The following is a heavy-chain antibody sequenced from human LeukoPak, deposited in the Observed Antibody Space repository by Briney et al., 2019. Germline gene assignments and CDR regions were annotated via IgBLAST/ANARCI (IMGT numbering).Heavy chain of an antibody. D-gene: IGHD3-9*01. V-gene: IGHV1-8*01. Sequence: GASVKVSCKASGYTFTSYDINWVRQATGQGLEWMGWMNPNSGNTGYAQKFQGRVTITRDTSANTAYMELSSLRSEDTAVYYCARDLRYFVWFFDYWGQGTLVTVSS. CDR2: MNPNSGNT. CDR3: ARDLRYFVWFFDY. CDR1: GYTFTSYD. J-gene: IGHJ4*02.